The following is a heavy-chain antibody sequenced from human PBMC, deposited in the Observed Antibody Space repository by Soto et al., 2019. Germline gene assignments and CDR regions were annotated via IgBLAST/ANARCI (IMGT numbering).Heavy chain of an antibody. CDR3: ARAYCSSTSCYYATYDSYGMDV. D-gene: IGHD2-2*01. CDR2: ISYDGSNK. J-gene: IGHJ6*02. Sequence: VGSLRLSCAASGFTFSSYAMHWVRQAPGKGLEWVAVISYDGSNKYYADSVKGRFTISRDNSKNTLYLQMNSLRAEDTAVYYCARAYCSSTSCYYATYDSYGMDVWGQGTTVTVSS. CDR1: GFTFSSYA. V-gene: IGHV3-30-3*01.